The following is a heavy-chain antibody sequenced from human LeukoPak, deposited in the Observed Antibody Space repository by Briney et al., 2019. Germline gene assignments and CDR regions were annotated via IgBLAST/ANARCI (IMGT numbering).Heavy chain of an antibody. Sequence: SETLSLTCAVYGGSFSGYYWSWIRQPPGKGLEWIGEINHSGSTNYNPSLKSRVTISVDTSKNQFSLKLSSVTPADTAVYYCARGRRRNRITIFGVVITYYFDYWGQGTLVTVSS. CDR3: ARGRRRNRITIFGVVITYYFDY. J-gene: IGHJ4*02. D-gene: IGHD3-3*01. CDR2: INHSGST. V-gene: IGHV4-34*01. CDR1: GGSFSGYY.